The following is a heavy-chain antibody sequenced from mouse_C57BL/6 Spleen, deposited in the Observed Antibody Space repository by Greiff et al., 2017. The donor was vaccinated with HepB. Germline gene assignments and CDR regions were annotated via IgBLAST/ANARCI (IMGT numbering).Heavy chain of an antibody. CDR2: INYDGSST. J-gene: IGHJ1*03. D-gene: IGHD5-1*01. Sequence: EVMLVESEGGLVQPGSSMKLSCTASGFTFSDYYMAWVRQVPEKGLEWVANINYDGSSTYYLDSLKSRFIISRDNAKNILYLQMSSLKSEDTATYYCARGPKGGYFDVWGTGTTVTVSS. CDR3: ARGPKGGYFDV. CDR1: GFTFSDYY. V-gene: IGHV5-16*01.